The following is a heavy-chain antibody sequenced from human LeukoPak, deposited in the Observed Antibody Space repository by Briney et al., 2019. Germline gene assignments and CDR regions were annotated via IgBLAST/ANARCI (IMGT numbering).Heavy chain of an antibody. CDR3: ARRSRGTGSWYYFDY. CDR1: GFTFSSYE. J-gene: IGHJ4*02. Sequence: AGGSLRLSCAASGFTFSSYEMNWVRQAPGKGLEWVSYISNSGNTIYYADSAKGRFTISRDNAKNSLYLQMNSLRAEDTAVYYCARRSRGTGSWYYFDYWGQGTLVTVSS. V-gene: IGHV3-48*03. D-gene: IGHD3-10*01. CDR2: ISNSGNTI.